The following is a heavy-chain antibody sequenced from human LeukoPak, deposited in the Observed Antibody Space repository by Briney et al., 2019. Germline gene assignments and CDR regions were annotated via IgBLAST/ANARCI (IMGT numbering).Heavy chain of an antibody. CDR1: GFTFSSYG. CDR3: AKDGGSAAGDY. CDR2: ISYDGSNK. J-gene: IGHJ4*02. D-gene: IGHD6-13*01. V-gene: IGHV3-30*18. Sequence: GGSLRLSCAASGFTFSSYGMHWVRQAPGKGLERVAVISYDGSNKYYADSVKGRFTISRDNSKNTLYLQMNSLRAEDTAVYYCAKDGGSAAGDYWGQGTLVTVSS.